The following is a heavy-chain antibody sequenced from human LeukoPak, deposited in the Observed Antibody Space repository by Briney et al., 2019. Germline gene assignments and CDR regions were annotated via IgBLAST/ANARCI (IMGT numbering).Heavy chain of an antibody. CDR1: GFTFSSYS. CDR2: ISSSSSYI. V-gene: IGHV3-21*01. CDR3: ARDSERGGDYDY. Sequence: PGGSLRLSCAASGFTFSSYSMNWVRQAPGKGLEWVSSISSSSSYIYYADSVKGRFTISRDNAKNSLYLQMNSLRAEDTAVYYCARDSERGGDYDYWGQGTLVTVSS. D-gene: IGHD4-17*01. J-gene: IGHJ4*02.